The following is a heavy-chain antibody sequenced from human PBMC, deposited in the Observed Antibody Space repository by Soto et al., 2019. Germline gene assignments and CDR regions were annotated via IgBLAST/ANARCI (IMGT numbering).Heavy chain of an antibody. CDR3: AKDQAYYDFWSGYYSADYYYYGMDV. J-gene: IGHJ6*02. CDR1: GFTFSSYG. D-gene: IGHD3-3*01. Sequence: PGGSLRLSCAASGFTFSSYGMHWVRQAPGKGLEWVAVISYDGSNKYYADSVKGRFTISRDNSKITLYLQMNSLRAEDTAVYYCAKDQAYYDFWSGYYSADYYYYGMDVWGQGTTVTVSS. CDR2: ISYDGSNK. V-gene: IGHV3-30*18.